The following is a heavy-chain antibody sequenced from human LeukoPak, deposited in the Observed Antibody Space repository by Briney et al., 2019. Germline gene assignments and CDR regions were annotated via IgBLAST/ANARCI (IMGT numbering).Heavy chain of an antibody. CDR2: MNPDSGNT. J-gene: IGHJ5*02. Sequence: GASVKVSCKGSGYTFTNSDINWVRQAAGQGLEWMGWMNPDSGNTGYARNFQGRVTMTRNTSISTAYMELSSLRSEDTAVYYCARYITMVRGGSWFDPWGQGTLVTVSS. D-gene: IGHD3-10*01. CDR1: GYTFTNSD. CDR3: ARYITMVRGGSWFDP. V-gene: IGHV1-8*01.